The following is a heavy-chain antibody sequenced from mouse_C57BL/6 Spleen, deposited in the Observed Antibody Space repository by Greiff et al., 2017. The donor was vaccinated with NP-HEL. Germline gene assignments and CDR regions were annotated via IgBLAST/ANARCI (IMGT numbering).Heavy chain of an antibody. CDR2: INPSSGYT. D-gene: IGHD1-1*01. CDR3: ARSTHGPYYYAMDY. CDR1: GYTFTSYT. Sequence: QVQLKESGAELARPGASVKMSCKAFGYTFTSYTMHWVKQRPGQGLEWIGYINPSSGYTNYNQKFKDKATLTADKSSSTAYMQLSSLTSEDSAVYDCARSTHGPYYYAMDYWGQGTSVTVSS. V-gene: IGHV1-4*01. J-gene: IGHJ4*01.